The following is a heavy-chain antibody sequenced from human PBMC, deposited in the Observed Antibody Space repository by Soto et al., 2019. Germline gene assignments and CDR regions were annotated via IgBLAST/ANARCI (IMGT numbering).Heavy chain of an antibody. CDR3: ARVSGNAFDV. CDR1: GVSISSGAYY. V-gene: IGHV4-31*03. Sequence: QVQLQESGPGLVKSSQTLSLTCTVSGVSISSGAYYWSWIRQHPGKDLEWIGYINYSGTTYLRPSLQSRGTMSVDTSKNQFSLRLRSVTAADTAVYFCARVSGNAFDVWGQGTMVSVSS. J-gene: IGHJ3*01. CDR2: INYSGTT. D-gene: IGHD3-10*01.